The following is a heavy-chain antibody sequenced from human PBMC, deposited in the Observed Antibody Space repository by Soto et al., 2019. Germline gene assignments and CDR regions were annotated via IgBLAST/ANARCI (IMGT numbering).Heavy chain of an antibody. D-gene: IGHD1-26*01. CDR3: ASGRGLLLASN. V-gene: IGHV3-53*01. CDR1: GFTVSSNY. Sequence: EVQPGESGGGLIQPGGFLRLSCAASGFTVSSNYMSWVRQAPGKGLVWVSIIYSGGSTYYTDSVKGRFTISRDNSKNTLYLQMNSLRAEDTAVYYCASGRGLLLASNWGQGTMVTVSS. J-gene: IGHJ3*01. CDR2: IYSGGST.